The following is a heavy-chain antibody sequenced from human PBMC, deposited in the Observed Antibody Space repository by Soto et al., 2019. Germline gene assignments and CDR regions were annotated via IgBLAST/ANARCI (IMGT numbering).Heavy chain of an antibody. CDR2: IVPMFAAP. CDR3: ARDRVLRGNAYYYGMDV. CDR1: GGTFSSFA. D-gene: IGHD2-15*01. V-gene: IGHV1-69*12. J-gene: IGHJ6*02. Sequence: QVLLVQSGAEVKKPGSSVRVSCKTSGGTFSSFAISWVRLAPGQGLEWMGVIVPMFAAPTYAQKFQGRLSITAEESTRRAYMELSRLRSADAAVYYCARDRVLRGNAYYYGMDVWGQGTTVTVSS.